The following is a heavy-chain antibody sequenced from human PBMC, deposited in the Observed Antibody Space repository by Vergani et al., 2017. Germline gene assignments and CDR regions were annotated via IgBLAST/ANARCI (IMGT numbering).Heavy chain of an antibody. CDR3: ARVGLYCSSTSCYYYYGMDV. CDR2: ISAYNGNT. CDR1: GYTFTSYG. Sequence: QVQLVQSGAEVKKPGASVKVSCKASGYTFTSYGISWVRQAPGQGLELMGWISAYNGNTNYAQKLQGRVTMTTDTSTSTAYMELRSLRSDDTAVYYCARVGLYCSSTSCYYYYGMDVWGQGTTVTVSS. J-gene: IGHJ6*02. D-gene: IGHD2-2*01. V-gene: IGHV1-18*01.